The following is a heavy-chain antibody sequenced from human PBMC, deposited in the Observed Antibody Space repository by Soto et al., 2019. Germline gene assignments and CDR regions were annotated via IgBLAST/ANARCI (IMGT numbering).Heavy chain of an antibody. CDR3: ARLRYFDWSINYYFDY. V-gene: IGHV4-59*01. CDR1: GGSISSYY. Sequence: SETLSLTCTVSGGSISSYYWSWIRQPPGKGLEWIGYIYYSGSTNYNPSLKSRVTISVDTSKNQFSLKLSSVTAADTAVYYCARLRYFDWSINYYFDYWGQGTLVTVSS. J-gene: IGHJ4*02. CDR2: IYYSGST. D-gene: IGHD3-9*01.